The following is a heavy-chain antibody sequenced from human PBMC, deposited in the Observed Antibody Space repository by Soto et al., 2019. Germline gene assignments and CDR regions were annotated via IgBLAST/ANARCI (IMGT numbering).Heavy chain of an antibody. V-gene: IGHV1-69*12. CDR2: IIPIFGTA. J-gene: IGHJ5*02. CDR3: ARDRREAGVWFDP. Sequence: QVQLVQSGAEVKKPGSSVKVSCKASGGTFSSYAISWVRQAPGQGLEWMGGIIPIFGTANYAQKFQGRVTITADESTGTGSMELSSLRSEATAVYYCARDRREAGVWFDPWGQGTLVTVAS. CDR1: GGTFSSYA.